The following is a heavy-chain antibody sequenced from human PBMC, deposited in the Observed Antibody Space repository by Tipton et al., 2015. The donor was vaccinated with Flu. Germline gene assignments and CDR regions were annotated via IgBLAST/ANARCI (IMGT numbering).Heavy chain of an antibody. CDR1: GDSIRSSNYY. D-gene: IGHD4-11*01. J-gene: IGHJ5*02. CDR3: ARRDYSNYVSERKNWFDP. V-gene: IGHV4-39*07. CDR2: TFHSGNT. Sequence: TLSLTCGVSGDSIRSSNYYWGWIRQPPGKGLEWIGNTFHSGNTYLNPSLKSRVTISIDTSKNQFSLKLSSVTAADTAVYYCARRDYSNYVSERKNWFDPWGQGALVTVSS.